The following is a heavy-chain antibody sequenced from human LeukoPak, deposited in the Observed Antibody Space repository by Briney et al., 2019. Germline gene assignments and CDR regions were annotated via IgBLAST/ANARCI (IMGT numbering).Heavy chain of an antibody. D-gene: IGHD3-22*01. CDR1: GFTFSNYG. CDR2: IRYDGDST. CDR3: ARGSRHYDSSGYYGTRGFDP. V-gene: IGHV3-30*02. Sequence: GGSLRLSCAASGFTFSNYGMHWVRQAPGKGLEWVAFIRYDGDSTHYADSVKGRFTISRDNSKNTLYLQMNSLRAEDTAVYYCARGSRHYDSSGYYGTRGFDPRGQGTLVTVSS. J-gene: IGHJ5*02.